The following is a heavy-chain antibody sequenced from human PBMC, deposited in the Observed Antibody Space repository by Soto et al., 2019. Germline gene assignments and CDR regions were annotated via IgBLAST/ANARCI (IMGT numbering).Heavy chain of an antibody. CDR1: GFTFSSYA. CDR2: ISGGGINA. V-gene: IGHV3-23*01. CDR3: ATVGRANYFDN. J-gene: IGHJ4*02. Sequence: GGSLRLSCAASGFTFSSYALTWVRQAPGKGLEWVSVISGGGINALYADSVKGRFTISRDNSKNTLYLQMNSLRADDTAVYYCATVGRANYFDNWGQGTLVTVSS.